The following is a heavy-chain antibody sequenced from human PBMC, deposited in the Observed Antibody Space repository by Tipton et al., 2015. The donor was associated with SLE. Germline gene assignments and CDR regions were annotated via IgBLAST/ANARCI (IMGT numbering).Heavy chain of an antibody. D-gene: IGHD6-6*01. CDR2: IYYSGST. Sequence: TLSLTCAVYGGSFSGYYWSWIRQPPGKGLEWIGYIYYSGSTNYNPSLKSRVTISVDTSKNQFSLKLSSVTAADTAVYYCARVWGIAARPGYFDYWGQGTLVTVSS. J-gene: IGHJ4*02. V-gene: IGHV4-59*01. CDR1: GGSFSGYY. CDR3: ARVWGIAARPGYFDY.